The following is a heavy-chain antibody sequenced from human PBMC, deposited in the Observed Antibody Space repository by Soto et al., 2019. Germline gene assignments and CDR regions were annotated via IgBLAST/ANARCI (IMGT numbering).Heavy chain of an antibody. CDR1: GGSISSGGYS. J-gene: IGHJ4*02. D-gene: IGHD5-12*01. CDR2: IYHSGST. CDR3: AAGGGLPRYY. Sequence: QLQLQESGSGLVKPSQTLSLTCAVSGGSISSGGYSWSWIRQPPGKGLEWIGYIYHSGSTYYNPSLKRRVTLSVDRYKNQFSLKLSSVTAADTAVYYCAAGGGLPRYYWGQGTLVTVSS. V-gene: IGHV4-30-2*01.